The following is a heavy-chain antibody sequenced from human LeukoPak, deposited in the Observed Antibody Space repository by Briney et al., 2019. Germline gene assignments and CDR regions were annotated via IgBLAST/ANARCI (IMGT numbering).Heavy chain of an antibody. Sequence: GGSLRLSCAASGFTFSSYAMHWVRQAPGKGLEWVAVISYDGSNKYYADSVKGRFTISRDNSKNTLYLQMNSLRAEDTAVYYCARDPYSGTYGDTYYYYMDVWGKGTTVTISS. D-gene: IGHD1-26*01. CDR1: GFTFSSYA. J-gene: IGHJ6*03. V-gene: IGHV3-30*04. CDR2: ISYDGSNK. CDR3: ARDPYSGTYGDTYYYYMDV.